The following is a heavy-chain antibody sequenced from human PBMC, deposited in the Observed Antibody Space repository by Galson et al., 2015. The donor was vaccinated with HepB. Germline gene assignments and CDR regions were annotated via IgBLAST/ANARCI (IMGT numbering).Heavy chain of an antibody. Sequence: SVKVSCKASGYTFNTYGISWVRLAPGQGLEWMGRMNPYSGSTIYAQKFQDRVTMTADTSTNTAYLELGSLTFDDTAVYYCARGGLAAIGGPSFDSWGQGTLVTVSS. CDR3: ARGGLAAIGGPSFDS. CDR2: MNPYSGST. J-gene: IGHJ4*02. V-gene: IGHV1-18*04. CDR1: GYTFNTYG. D-gene: IGHD5-24*01.